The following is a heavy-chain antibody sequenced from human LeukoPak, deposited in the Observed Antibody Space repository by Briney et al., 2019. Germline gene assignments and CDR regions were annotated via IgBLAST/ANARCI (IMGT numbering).Heavy chain of an antibody. V-gene: IGHV3-74*01. J-gene: IGHJ4*02. CDR1: GFTFSSYW. Sequence: GGSLRLSCAASGFTFSSYWMHWVRQAPGKGLVWVSRINTDGSSTSYADPVKGRFTISRDNAKNTLYLQMNSLRAEDTAVYYCARSKYGDYPYFDYWGQGTLVTVSS. CDR3: ARSKYGDYPYFDY. D-gene: IGHD4-17*01. CDR2: INTDGSST.